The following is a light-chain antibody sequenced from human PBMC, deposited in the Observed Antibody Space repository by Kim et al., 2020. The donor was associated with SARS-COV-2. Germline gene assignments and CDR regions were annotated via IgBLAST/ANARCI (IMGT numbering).Light chain of an antibody. J-gene: IGKJ2*01. CDR1: QRIDAW. V-gene: IGKV1-5*03. CDR3: LQSNTYPYT. Sequence: DIQMTQSPSTLSASVGDRVTITCRASQRIDAWLAWYQQKPGKGPSLLIYRASTLHSGVPSRFSGSGSGTQFTLTISSLQPDDFATYYSLQSNTYPYTFGQGTKLAI. CDR2: RAS.